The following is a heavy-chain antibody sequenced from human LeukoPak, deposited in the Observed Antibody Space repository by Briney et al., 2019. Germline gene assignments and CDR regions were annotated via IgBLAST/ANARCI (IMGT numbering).Heavy chain of an antibody. CDR1: RLTFSRYAFSSYA. Sequence: GGSLRLSCAASRLTFSRYAFSSYAMSWVRQAPGKGLEWVSSIGGYGDTTSYADSVRGRFTISRDNSKNTLYLQMNSLSAEDTAVYYCARDMVRGVGDYWGQGTLVTVSS. J-gene: IGHJ4*02. CDR2: IGGYGDTT. D-gene: IGHD3-10*01. V-gene: IGHV3-23*01. CDR3: ARDMVRGVGDY.